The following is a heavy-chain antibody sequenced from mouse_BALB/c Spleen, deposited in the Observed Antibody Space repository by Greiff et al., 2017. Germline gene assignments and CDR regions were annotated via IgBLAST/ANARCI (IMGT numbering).Heavy chain of an antibody. CDR3: ARDGEVRRVYYFDY. CDR1: GFTFTDYY. CDR2: IRNKANGYTT. Sequence: EVKLMESGGGLVQPGGSLRLSCATSGFTFTDYYMSWVRQPPGKALEWLGFIRNKANGYTTEYSASVKGRFTISRDNSQSILYLQMNTLRAEDSATYYCARDGEVRRVYYFDYWGQGTTLTVSS. V-gene: IGHV7-3*02. D-gene: IGHD2-14*01. J-gene: IGHJ2*01.